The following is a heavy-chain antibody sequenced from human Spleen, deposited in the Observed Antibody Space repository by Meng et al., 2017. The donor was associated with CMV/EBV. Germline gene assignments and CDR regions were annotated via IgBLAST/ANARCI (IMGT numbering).Heavy chain of an antibody. CDR1: GFTFSTYG. CDR3: ARDMGGYGMDV. J-gene: IGHJ6*02. V-gene: IGHV3-21*01. CDR2: ISSSSSYI. Sequence: GESLKISCAVSGFTFSTYGMNWVRQAPGKGLEWVSSISSSSSYIYYADSVKGRFTISRDNAKNSLYLQMNSLRAEDTAVYYCARDMGGYGMDVWGQGTTVTVSS. D-gene: IGHD3-16*01.